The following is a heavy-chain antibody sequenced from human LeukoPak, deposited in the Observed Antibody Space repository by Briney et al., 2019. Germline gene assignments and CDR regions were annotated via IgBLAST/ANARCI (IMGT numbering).Heavy chain of an antibody. V-gene: IGHV3-7*01. CDR2: IKQDGSEK. CDR1: GFTFSSYW. CDR3: ARDDCSSTSCYRANAFDT. D-gene: IGHD2-2*02. Sequence: GGSLRLSCAASGFTFSSYWMSWVRQAPGKGLEWVANIKQDGSEKYYVDSVKGRFTISRDNAKNSLYLQMNSLRAEDTAVYYCARDDCSSTSCYRANAFDTWGQGTMVTVSS. J-gene: IGHJ3*02.